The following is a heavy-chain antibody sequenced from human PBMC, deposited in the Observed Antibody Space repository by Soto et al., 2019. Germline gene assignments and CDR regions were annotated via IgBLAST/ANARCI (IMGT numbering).Heavy chain of an antibody. V-gene: IGHV3-30-3*01. Sequence: QVQLVESGGGVVQPGRSLRLSCAASGFTFSSYAMHWVRQAPGKGLEWVAVISYDGSNIYYADSVKGRFTISRDNSKNTLYLQMNSLRAEDTAVYYCARDRLVVITTFTAFDYWGQGTLVTVSS. CDR1: GFTFSSYA. J-gene: IGHJ4*02. CDR3: ARDRLVVITTFTAFDY. CDR2: ISYDGSNI. D-gene: IGHD3-22*01.